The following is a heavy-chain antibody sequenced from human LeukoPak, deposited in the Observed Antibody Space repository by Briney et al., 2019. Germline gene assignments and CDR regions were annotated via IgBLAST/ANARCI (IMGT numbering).Heavy chain of an antibody. J-gene: IGHJ4*02. V-gene: IGHV1-3*01. D-gene: IGHD1-26*01. CDR3: ARGSAPYSGSYYAGY. CDR1: GYTFTSYA. CDR2: INAGNGNT. Sequence: ASVKVSCKASGYTFTSYAMHWVRQAPGQRLEWMGWINAGNGNTKYSQKFQGRVTITRDTSASTAYMELSSLRSEDTAVYYCARGSAPYSGSYYAGYWGQGTLVTVSS.